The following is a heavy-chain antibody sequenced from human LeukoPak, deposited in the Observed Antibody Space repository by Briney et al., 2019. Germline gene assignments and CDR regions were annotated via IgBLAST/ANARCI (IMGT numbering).Heavy chain of an antibody. CDR1: GFTFSSYW. J-gene: IGHJ6*02. CDR3: ARGNYYGMDV. Sequence: PGGSLRLSCAASGFTFSSYWMHWVRHAPGKGLVWVSRINSDGRTTYYADSVKGRFTISRDNAKSTLYLQLNSLRAEDTAVYYCARGNYYGMDVWGQGTTVTVSS. CDR2: INSDGRTT. V-gene: IGHV3-74*01.